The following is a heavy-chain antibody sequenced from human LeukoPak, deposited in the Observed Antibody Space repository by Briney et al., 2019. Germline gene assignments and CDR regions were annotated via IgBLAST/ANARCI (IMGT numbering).Heavy chain of an antibody. CDR2: INPNSGGT. Sequence: ASVKVSCKASGYTFTSYDNNWVRQATGQGLEWMGWINPNSGGTNYAQKFQGRVTMTRDTSISTAYMELSRLRSDDTAVYYCARDGYSSSSPPDYWGQGTLVTVSS. D-gene: IGHD6-6*01. J-gene: IGHJ4*02. CDR1: GYTFTSYD. V-gene: IGHV1-2*02. CDR3: ARDGYSSSSPPDY.